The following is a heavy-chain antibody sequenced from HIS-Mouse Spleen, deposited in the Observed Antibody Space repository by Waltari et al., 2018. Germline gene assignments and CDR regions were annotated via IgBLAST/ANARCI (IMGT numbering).Heavy chain of an antibody. CDR2: IYYSGST. D-gene: IGHD6-13*01. Sequence: QLQLPESGPGLVKPSETLSLTCTVSGGSMSISSYYWGWIRQPPGTGLEWIGSIYYSGSTYYNPSLKSRVTISVDTSKNQFSLKLSSVTAADTAVYYCAREIPYSSSWYDWYFDLWGRGTLVTVSS. V-gene: IGHV4-39*07. CDR3: AREIPYSSSWYDWYFDL. J-gene: IGHJ2*01. CDR1: GGSMSISSYY.